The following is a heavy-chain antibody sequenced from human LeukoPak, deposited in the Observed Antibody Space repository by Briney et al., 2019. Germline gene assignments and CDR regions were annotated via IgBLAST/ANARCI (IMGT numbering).Heavy chain of an antibody. Sequence: PSETLSLTCSVSGGSISISTYYWGWIRQPPGKGLEWIGSIYYSGSTYYSPSLKSRVTISVDTSKNQFSLKLSSVTAADTAVYYCARTYYYDSSGSIPFDYWGQGTLVTVSS. CDR3: ARTYYYDSSGSIPFDY. J-gene: IGHJ4*02. V-gene: IGHV4-39*07. D-gene: IGHD3-22*01. CDR2: IYYSGST. CDR1: GGSISISTYY.